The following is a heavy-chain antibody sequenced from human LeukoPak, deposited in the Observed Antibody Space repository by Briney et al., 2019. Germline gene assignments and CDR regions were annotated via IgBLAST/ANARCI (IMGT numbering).Heavy chain of an antibody. CDR3: AKSPSGSPYYFDY. V-gene: IGHV3-23*01. Sequence: PGGSLRLSCAASGFTFNTYAMNWVRQAPGKGLEWVSAISGSGSSTYYADSVKGRFTISRDNSKNTLYLQVNSLRAEDTAVYYCAKSPSGSPYYFDYWGQGTLVTVSS. CDR1: GFTFNTYA. CDR2: ISGSGSST. D-gene: IGHD1-26*01. J-gene: IGHJ4*02.